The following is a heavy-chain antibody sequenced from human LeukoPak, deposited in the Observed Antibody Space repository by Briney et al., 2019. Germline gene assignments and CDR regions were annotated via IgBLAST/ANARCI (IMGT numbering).Heavy chain of an antibody. CDR3: AREPGATMGY. CDR1: GFTFSDYA. J-gene: IGHJ4*02. D-gene: IGHD1-26*01. V-gene: IGHV3-30*04. CDR2: ITYGGSNK. Sequence: PGRSLRLSCAASGFTFSDYAMHWVRQAPGKGLEWVAVITYGGSNKFYADSVKGRFTISRDNAKNSLYLQMNSLRAEDTAVYYCAREPGATMGYWGQGTLVTVSS.